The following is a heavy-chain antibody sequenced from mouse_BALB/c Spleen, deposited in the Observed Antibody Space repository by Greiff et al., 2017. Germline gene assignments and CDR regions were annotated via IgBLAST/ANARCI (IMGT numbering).Heavy chain of an antibody. CDR1: GFTFSDYY. V-gene: IGHV5-4*02. D-gene: IGHD2-1*01. CDR3: ARHWGNYFFDY. CDR2: ISDGGST. Sequence: EVNVVESGGGLVKPGGSLKLSCAASGFTFSDYYMYWVRQTPEKRLEWVATISDGGSTYYPDTVKGRFTISRDNAKNTLYLQMSSLKSEDTAMYYCARHWGNYFFDYWGQGTTLTVSS. J-gene: IGHJ2*01.